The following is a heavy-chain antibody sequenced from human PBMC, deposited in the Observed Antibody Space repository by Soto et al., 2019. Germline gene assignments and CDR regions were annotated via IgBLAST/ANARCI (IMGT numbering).Heavy chain of an antibody. D-gene: IGHD1-1*01. J-gene: IGHJ2*01. CDR1: GGSISSYY. CDR3: ARFLSLVNAHWYFDL. V-gene: IGHV4-59*08. Sequence: QVQLQESGPGLVKPSETLSLTCTVSGGSISSYYWSWIRQPPGKGLEWIAYISYSGGTNYNPSLKSRVTISVDTSKNQFSLQLSSVTAADTALYYCARFLSLVNAHWYFDLWGRGTLVTVSS. CDR2: ISYSGGT.